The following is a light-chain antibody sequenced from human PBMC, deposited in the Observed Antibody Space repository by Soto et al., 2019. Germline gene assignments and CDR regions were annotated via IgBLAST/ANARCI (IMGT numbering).Light chain of an antibody. J-gene: IGLJ1*01. CDR1: SSDIGGYNY. Sequence: QSALTQPRSVSGSPGQSITISCSGTSSDIGGYNYVSWYQQHPGKAPKLIIYDVSKRPSGVPDRFSGSKSGTTASLTISGLQLAGGADYHVRSIAGDCNPYV. CDR3: RSIAGDCNPYV. CDR2: DVS. V-gene: IGLV2-11*01.